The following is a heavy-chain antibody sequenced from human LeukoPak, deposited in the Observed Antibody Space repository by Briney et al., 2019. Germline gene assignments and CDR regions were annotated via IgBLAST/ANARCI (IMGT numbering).Heavy chain of an antibody. V-gene: IGHV3-21*01. J-gene: IGHJ4*02. D-gene: IGHD3-22*01. CDR3: ARDEPNYYDSSGYYRQFDY. Sequence: GGSLRLSCAASGFTFSSYSMNWVRQAPGKGLEWVSSISSSSSYIYYADSVKGRFTISRDNAKNSLYLQMSSLRAEDTAVYYCARDEPNYYDSSGYYRQFDYWGQGTLVTVSS. CDR1: GFTFSSYS. CDR2: ISSSSSYI.